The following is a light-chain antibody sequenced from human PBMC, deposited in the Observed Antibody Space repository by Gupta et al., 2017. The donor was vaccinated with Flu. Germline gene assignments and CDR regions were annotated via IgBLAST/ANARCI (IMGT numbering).Light chain of an antibody. V-gene: IGKV3-20*01. CDR3: QRHGESPPWA. CDR2: GSS. Sequence: ELVLTQSPGTLSLSPGERATLSCRASQSLSANFLAWYQQRPGQAPRLLMYGSSSRATGIPDRFSGSGSGTDFTLTISRLEPEDAAVYYCQRHGESPPWAFGQGTKLEIK. J-gene: IGKJ1*01. CDR1: QSLSANF.